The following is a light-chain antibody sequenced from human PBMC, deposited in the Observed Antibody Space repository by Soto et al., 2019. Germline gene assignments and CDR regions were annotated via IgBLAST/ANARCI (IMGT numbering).Light chain of an antibody. J-gene: IGKJ2*01. CDR1: QSVTTN. CDR3: QQYNNWPPFT. CDR2: NAF. V-gene: IGKV3-15*01. Sequence: EIMMTQSPATLSASPGERATLSCRASQSVTTNLAWYQKKPGQAPRLLIYNAFTRATGIAARFSGSGSGTDFSLTISSLQYEDFSVYYFQQYNNWPPFTFGQGTKLEIK.